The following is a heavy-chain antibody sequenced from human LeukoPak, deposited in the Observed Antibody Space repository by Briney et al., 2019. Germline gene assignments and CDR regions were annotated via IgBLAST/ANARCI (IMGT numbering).Heavy chain of an antibody. CDR2: IHYSGST. V-gene: IGHV4-59*01. D-gene: IGHD3-3*01. CDR3: ARDGAYDFWSGYHPGYFDY. J-gene: IGHJ4*02. Sequence: PSETLSLTCTVSGGSISSYYWSWLRQPPGKGLEWIGYIHYSGSTNYNPSLKSRVTISVDTSKNQFSLKLSSVTAADTAVYYCARDGAYDFWSGYHPGYFDYWGQGTLATVSS. CDR1: GGSISSYY.